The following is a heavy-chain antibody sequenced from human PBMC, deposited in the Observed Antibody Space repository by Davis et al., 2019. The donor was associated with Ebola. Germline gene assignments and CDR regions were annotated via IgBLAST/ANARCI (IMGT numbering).Heavy chain of an antibody. CDR1: GYSFTDDG. Sequence: ASVKVSCKASGYSFTDDGISWVRQAPGQGLEWMGWISAYNGNTNYAQKVQGRITMTTDTSTSTAYMELRSLRSDDTAVYYCARSYSGSRIYDYWGQGTLVTVSS. CDR3: ARSYSGSRIYDY. D-gene: IGHD1-26*01. J-gene: IGHJ4*02. V-gene: IGHV1-18*01. CDR2: ISAYNGNT.